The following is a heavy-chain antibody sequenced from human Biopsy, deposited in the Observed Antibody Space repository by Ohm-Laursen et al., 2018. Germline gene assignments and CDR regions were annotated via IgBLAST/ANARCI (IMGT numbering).Heavy chain of an antibody. Sequence: SDTLSLTRSVSGGSMTGYEWSWIRLAPGKGLEWIGYIYYSGGTKYNPSLASRVTFSVDMSKSQFSLKLYSVTAADTAVYYCARVEAGTYDALDIWGQGTLVAVSA. D-gene: IGHD1-26*01. CDR2: IYYSGGT. CDR3: ARVEAGTYDALDI. CDR1: GGSMTGYE. J-gene: IGHJ3*02. V-gene: IGHV4-59*07.